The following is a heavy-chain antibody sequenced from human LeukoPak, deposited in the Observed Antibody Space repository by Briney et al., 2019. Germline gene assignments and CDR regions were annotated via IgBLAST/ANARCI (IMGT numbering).Heavy chain of an antibody. CDR3: TTEGHTNWFDP. Sequence: GGSLRLSCAASGFTFDDYAMHWVRQAPGKGLEWVSGISWNSGSIGYADSVKGRFTVSSDNPKNSLYLQMNSLKTEDTAVYYCTTEGHTNWFDPWGQGTLVTVSS. CDR1: GFTFDDYA. V-gene: IGHV3-9*01. J-gene: IGHJ5*02. CDR2: ISWNSGSI.